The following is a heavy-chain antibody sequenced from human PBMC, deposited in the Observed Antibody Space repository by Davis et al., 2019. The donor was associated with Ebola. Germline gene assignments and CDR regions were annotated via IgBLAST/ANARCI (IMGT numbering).Heavy chain of an antibody. J-gene: IGHJ4*02. V-gene: IGHV3-43*02. Sequence: GESLKISCAASGFTFHDYAMHWVRQAPGKGLEWVSLISGAGGSTYYADSVKGRFTISRDNSKNSLYLQRNSLRTEDTAFYYCAKDIRGGTGAPRGVGAPGYWGQGTLVTVSS. CDR2: ISGAGGST. D-gene: IGHD1-26*01. CDR3: AKDIRGGTGAPRGVGAPGY. CDR1: GFTFHDYA.